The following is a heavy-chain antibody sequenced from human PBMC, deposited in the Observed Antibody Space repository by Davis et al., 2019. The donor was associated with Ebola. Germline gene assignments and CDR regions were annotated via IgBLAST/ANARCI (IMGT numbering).Heavy chain of an antibody. Sequence: GGSLRLSCAASGFTFSGSAMHWVRQASGKGLEWVGRIRSKANSYATAYAASVKGRFTISRDDSKNTAYLQMKSLKTEDTAVYYCNLTGTTIYYRGQGTLVTVSS. D-gene: IGHD4-17*01. J-gene: IGHJ4*02. CDR2: IRSKANSYAT. V-gene: IGHV3-73*01. CDR1: GFTFSGSA. CDR3: NLTGTTIYY.